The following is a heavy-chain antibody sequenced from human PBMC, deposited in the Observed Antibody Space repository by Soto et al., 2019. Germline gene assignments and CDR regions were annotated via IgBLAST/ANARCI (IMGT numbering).Heavy chain of an antibody. Sequence: PSETLSLTCTVPGGSVSSGSYYWSWIRQPPGKGLEWIGYIYYSGSTNYNPSLKSRVTISVDTSKNQFSLKLSSVTAADTAVYYCARLRPGYYGMDVWGQGTTVTVSS. CDR3: ARLRPGYYGMDV. CDR2: IYYSGST. V-gene: IGHV4-61*01. J-gene: IGHJ6*02. CDR1: GGSVSSGSYY.